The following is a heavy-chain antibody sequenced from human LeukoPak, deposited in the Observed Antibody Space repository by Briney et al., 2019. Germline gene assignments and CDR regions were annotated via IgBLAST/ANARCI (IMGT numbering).Heavy chain of an antibody. V-gene: IGHV1-69*13. J-gene: IGHJ3*02. D-gene: IGHD3-16*01. CDR3: ARELEDYAYAAGAFDI. Sequence: SVKVSCKASGGTFSSYAISWVRQAPGQGLEWMGGIIPIFGTANYAQKFQGRVTITADESTSTAYMELSSLRSEDTAVYYCARELEDYAYAAGAFDIWGQGTMVTVSS. CDR2: IIPIFGTA. CDR1: GGTFSSYA.